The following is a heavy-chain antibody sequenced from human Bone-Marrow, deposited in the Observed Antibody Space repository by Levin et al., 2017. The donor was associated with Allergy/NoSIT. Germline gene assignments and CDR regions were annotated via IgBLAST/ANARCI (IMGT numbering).Heavy chain of an antibody. CDR2: ISSSGNSM. J-gene: IGHJ4*02. CDR1: GFTFSDYF. V-gene: IGHV3-11*01. Sequence: PGGSLRLSCATSGFTFSDYFMNWIRQTPGKGLQWLSFISSSGNSMSDADSVKGRFTISRDNARNSLFLQMSDLRPEDTAVYYCERGATGTPRDFDYWGQGTLVTVSS. D-gene: IGHD3-10*01. CDR3: ERGATGTPRDFDY.